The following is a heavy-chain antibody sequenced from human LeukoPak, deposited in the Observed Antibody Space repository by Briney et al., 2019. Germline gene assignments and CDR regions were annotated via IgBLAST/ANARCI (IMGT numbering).Heavy chain of an antibody. CDR3: ARDRERNWFDP. CDR2: IFYSGST. J-gene: IGHJ5*02. CDR1: GGSISSGGYY. D-gene: IGHD1-26*01. Sequence: SQTLSLTCTVSGGSISSGGYYWSWIRQHPGKGLEWIGYIFYSGSTYYNPSLKSRVTISVDTSKNQFSLKLSSVTAADTAVYYCARDRERNWFDPWGQGTLVTVSS. V-gene: IGHV4-31*03.